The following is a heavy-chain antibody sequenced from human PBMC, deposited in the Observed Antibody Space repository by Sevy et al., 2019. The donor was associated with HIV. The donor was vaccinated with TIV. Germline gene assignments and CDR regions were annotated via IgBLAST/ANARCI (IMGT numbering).Heavy chain of an antibody. D-gene: IGHD3-22*01. Sequence: SETLSLTCTVSGGSMSSYYWSWIRQPPGKGLEWIGYISYSGSTNYNPSLKSRVTISVDTSKNQFSLKLSSVTAADTAMYYCAREVVIGGYGMDVWGQGTTVTVSS. CDR3: AREVVIGGYGMDV. CDR2: ISYSGST. CDR1: GGSMSSYY. J-gene: IGHJ6*02. V-gene: IGHV4-59*01.